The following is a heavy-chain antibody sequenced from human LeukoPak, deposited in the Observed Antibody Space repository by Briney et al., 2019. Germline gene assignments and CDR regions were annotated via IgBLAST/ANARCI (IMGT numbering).Heavy chain of an antibody. CDR2: ISGSGGST. D-gene: IGHD3-22*01. J-gene: IGHJ4*02. CDR1: GFTFGTYA. Sequence: GGSLRLSCAASGFTFGTYAMSWVRQAPGKGLEWVSAISGSGGSTYYADSVRGRFTISRDSSKNTLYLQMNSLRAEDTAVYYCAKYYSDSSSYIDYWGQGTLVTVSS. V-gene: IGHV3-23*01. CDR3: AKYYSDSSSYIDY.